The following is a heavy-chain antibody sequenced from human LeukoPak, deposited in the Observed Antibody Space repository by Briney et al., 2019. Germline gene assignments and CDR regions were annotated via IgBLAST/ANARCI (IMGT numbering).Heavy chain of an antibody. Sequence: PGGSLRLSCAASGFTFSSYGMHWVRQAPGKGLEWVAVISYDGSNKYYADSVKGRFTISRDNSKNPLYLQMNSLRAEDTAVYYCAKEQTPTRSSSWWTNDAFDIWGQGTMVTVSS. CDR3: AKEQTPTRSSSWWTNDAFDI. D-gene: IGHD6-13*01. V-gene: IGHV3-30*18. J-gene: IGHJ3*02. CDR2: ISYDGSNK. CDR1: GFTFSSYG.